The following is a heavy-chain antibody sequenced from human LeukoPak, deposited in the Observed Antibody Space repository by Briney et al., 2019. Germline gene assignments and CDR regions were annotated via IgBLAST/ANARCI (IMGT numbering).Heavy chain of an antibody. Sequence: PGGSLRLSCAASGFTFSSYSMNWVRQAPGKGLEWVSSISSSSSYIYYADSVKGRFTISRDNAKKSLYLQMNSLRAEDTAVYYCARGGAGYYYYYYMDVWGKGTTVTISS. CDR3: ARGGAGYYYYYYMDV. CDR2: ISSSSSYI. D-gene: IGHD3-16*01. J-gene: IGHJ6*03. V-gene: IGHV3-21*01. CDR1: GFTFSSYS.